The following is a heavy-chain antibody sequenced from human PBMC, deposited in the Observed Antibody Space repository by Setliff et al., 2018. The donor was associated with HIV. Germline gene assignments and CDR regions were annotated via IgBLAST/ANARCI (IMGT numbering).Heavy chain of an antibody. CDR3: ARGFGSTWSNLDYYSGMDV. D-gene: IGHD6-6*01. CDR1: DYSIGSGYY. J-gene: IGHJ6*02. CDR2: IYQNGDT. V-gene: IGHV4-38-2*01. Sequence: PSETLSLTCVVSDYSIGSGYYWGWARQPPGRGLEWIGTIYQNGDTYYSPSLKSRLTISVDTSRSQFSLKVDSMTTADTAVYYCARGFGSTWSNLDYYSGMDVWGQGTTVTVSS.